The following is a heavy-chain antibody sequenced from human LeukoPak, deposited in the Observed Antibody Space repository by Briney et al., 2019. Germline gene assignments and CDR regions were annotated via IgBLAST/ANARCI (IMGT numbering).Heavy chain of an antibody. J-gene: IGHJ4*02. CDR2: INPNSGGT. CDR1: GYTFTGYS. CDR3: ATSGYSDYGYFDY. V-gene: IGHV1-2*02. Sequence: ASVKVSCKASGYTFTGYSIYWVRQTPGQKLEWMGWINPNSGGTNYAQKFQGRVTMTRDTSISTAYMELNRLRSDDTAMYYCATSGYSDYGYFDYWGQGTLVTVSS. D-gene: IGHD5-12*01.